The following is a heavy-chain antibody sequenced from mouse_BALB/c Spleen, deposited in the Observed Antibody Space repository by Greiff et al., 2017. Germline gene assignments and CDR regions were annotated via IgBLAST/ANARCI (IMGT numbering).Heavy chain of an antibody. Sequence: ESGAELVRPGASVTLSCKASGYTFTDYEMHWVKQTPVHGLEWIGAIDPETGGTAYNQKFKGKATLTADKSSSTAYMELRSLTSEDSAVYYCTRGLGLGYFDYWGQGTTLTVSS. CDR1: GYTFTDYE. CDR3: TRGLGLGYFDY. D-gene: IGHD3-1*01. V-gene: IGHV1-15*01. CDR2: IDPETGGT. J-gene: IGHJ2*01.